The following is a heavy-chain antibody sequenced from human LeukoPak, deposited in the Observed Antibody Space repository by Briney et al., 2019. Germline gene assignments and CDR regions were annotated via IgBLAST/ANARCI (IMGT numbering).Heavy chain of an antibody. D-gene: IGHD3-10*01. CDR3: AKWGVRGVIITSFFDY. CDR1: GFTFSSYA. V-gene: IGHV3-48*01. Sequence: GGSLRLSCAASGFTFSSYAMHWVRQAPGKGLEWVSYIDTGTSTIYYADSVKGRFTISKDNAKNTLYLQMNSLRAEDTAVYYCAKWGVRGVIITSFFDYWGQGTLVTVSS. CDR2: IDTGTSTI. J-gene: IGHJ4*02.